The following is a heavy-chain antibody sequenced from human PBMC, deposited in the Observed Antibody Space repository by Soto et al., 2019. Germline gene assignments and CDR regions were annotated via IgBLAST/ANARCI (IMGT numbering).Heavy chain of an antibody. V-gene: IGHV3-15*01. CDR2: IKSKTDGGTT. CDR1: GFTFSNAW. J-gene: IGHJ4*02. CDR3: TKPTAMVTAFDY. D-gene: IGHD5-18*01. Sequence: GGSLRLSCAASGFTFSNAWMSWVRQAPGKGLEWVGRIKSKTDGGTTDYAAPVKGRFTISRDDSKNTLYLQMNSLKTEDTAVYYCTKPTAMVTAFDYWGQGTLVTVSS.